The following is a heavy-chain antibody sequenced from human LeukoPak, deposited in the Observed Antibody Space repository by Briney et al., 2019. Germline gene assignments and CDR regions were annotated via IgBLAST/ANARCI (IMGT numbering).Heavy chain of an antibody. V-gene: IGHV3-15*01. Sequence: GGSLRLSCAASGFTFSNAWMSWVRQAPGKGLEWVGRIKSKTDGGTTDYAAPVKGRFTISRDDSKNTLYLQMNSLKTEDTAVYYCTTSPRIAAAGGDYWGQGTLVIVSS. J-gene: IGHJ4*02. D-gene: IGHD6-13*01. CDR3: TTSPRIAAAGGDY. CDR2: IKSKTDGGTT. CDR1: GFTFSNAW.